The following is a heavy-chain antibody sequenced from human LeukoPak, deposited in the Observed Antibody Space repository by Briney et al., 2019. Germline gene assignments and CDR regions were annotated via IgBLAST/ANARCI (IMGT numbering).Heavy chain of an antibody. Sequence: PSETLSLTCTVSGGSISGYYWSWIRQPPGEGLEWIGYINSGNTNYNPSLKSRVTISVDTSTNQFSLKLTSVTAADTAVYYCARSTGPAYYYDSSGYYYFDYWGQGTLVTVSS. CDR2: INSGNT. CDR1: GGSISGYY. CDR3: ARSTGPAYYYDSSGYYYFDY. V-gene: IGHV4-59*12. J-gene: IGHJ4*02. D-gene: IGHD3-22*01.